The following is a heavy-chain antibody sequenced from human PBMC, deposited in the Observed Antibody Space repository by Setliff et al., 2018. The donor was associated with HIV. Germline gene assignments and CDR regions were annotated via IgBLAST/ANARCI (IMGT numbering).Heavy chain of an antibody. D-gene: IGHD1-20*01. CDR1: GGSINSYH. V-gene: IGHV4-4*07. CDR2: IYTSGST. J-gene: IGHJ6*03. Sequence: SETLSLTCTVSGGSINSYHWSWIRQPAGKGLEWIGRIYTSGSTNYNPSLKSRVTMSVDTSKKQFTLKLNSVTAADTAVYYCARDIGRYYYYMDVWGKGTTVTVSS. CDR3: ARDIGRYYYYMDV.